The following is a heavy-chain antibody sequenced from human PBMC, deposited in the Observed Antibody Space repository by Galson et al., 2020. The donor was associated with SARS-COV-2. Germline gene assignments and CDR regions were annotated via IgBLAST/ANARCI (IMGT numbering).Heavy chain of an antibody. CDR2: ISASGSTT. CDR1: GFSFSSYA. D-gene: IGHD3-16*02. V-gene: IGHV3-23*01. Sequence: PGGSLRLSCAASGFSFSSYAMSWVRQAPGKGLEWVSGISASGSTTYYGDSVLGRFTISRDNSKHTLHVQMNSLRAEDTAVYYCAKGNYVWGSYRYEDYWGQGTLVTVSS. J-gene: IGHJ4*02. CDR3: AKGNYVWGSYRYEDY.